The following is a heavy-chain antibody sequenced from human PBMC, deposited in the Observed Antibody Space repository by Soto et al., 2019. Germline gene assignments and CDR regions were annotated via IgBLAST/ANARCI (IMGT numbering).Heavy chain of an antibody. D-gene: IGHD2-2*01. CDR3: AREWSTQYYMDV. CDR2: IYSGGST. Sequence: GGSLRLSCAASGFTVSSNYMSWVRQAPGKGLEWVSVIYSGGSTYYADSVKGRFTISRDNSKNTLYLQMNSLRAEDTAVYYCAREWSTQYYMDVWGKGTTVTVSS. V-gene: IGHV3-66*01. CDR1: GFTVSSNY. J-gene: IGHJ6*03.